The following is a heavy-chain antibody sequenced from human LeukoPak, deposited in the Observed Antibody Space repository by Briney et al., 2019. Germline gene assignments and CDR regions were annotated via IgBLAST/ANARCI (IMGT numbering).Heavy chain of an antibody. CDR3: ARCPSYYLFDY. D-gene: IGHD3-10*01. V-gene: IGHV4-34*01. CDR1: GGSFRGYY. Sequence: PSETLSLTCAVCGGSFRGYYWSWIRQPPGKGLEWIGEINHSGSTNYNPSLKSRVTISVDTSKNQFSLKLSSVTAADTAVYYCARCPSYYLFDYWGQGTLVTVSS. J-gene: IGHJ4*02. CDR2: INHSGST.